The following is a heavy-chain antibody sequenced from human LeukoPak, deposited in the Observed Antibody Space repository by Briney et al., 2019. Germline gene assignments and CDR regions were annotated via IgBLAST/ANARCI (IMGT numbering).Heavy chain of an antibody. V-gene: IGHV3-23*01. CDR3: AKYSQVGYRHPKPYYFDY. CDR2: ISGSGGST. D-gene: IGHD5-18*01. Sequence: GGSLRLSCAASGFTFSSYAMSWVRQAPGKGLEWVSAISGSGGSTYYADSVKGRFTISRDNSKNTLYLQMNSLRAEDTAVYYCAKYSQVGYRHPKPYYFDYWGQGTLVTVSS. CDR1: GFTFSSYA. J-gene: IGHJ4*02.